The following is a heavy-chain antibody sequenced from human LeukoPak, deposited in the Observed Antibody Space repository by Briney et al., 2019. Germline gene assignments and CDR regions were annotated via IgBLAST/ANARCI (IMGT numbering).Heavy chain of an antibody. Sequence: GGSLRLSCAASGFTFDDYAMHWVRQAPGKGLEWVSYISSSSSTIYYADSVKGRFTISRDNAKNSLYLQMNSLRAENTAVYYCARMHPSSWMTYWYFDLWGRGTLVTVSS. CDR3: ARMHPSSWMTYWYFDL. J-gene: IGHJ2*01. CDR2: ISSSSSTI. D-gene: IGHD2-2*03. CDR1: GFTFDDYA. V-gene: IGHV3-48*04.